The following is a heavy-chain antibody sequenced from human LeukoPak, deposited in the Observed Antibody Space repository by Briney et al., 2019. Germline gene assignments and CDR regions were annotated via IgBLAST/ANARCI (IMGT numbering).Heavy chain of an antibody. J-gene: IGHJ5*02. D-gene: IGHD2-15*01. CDR3: ARERGYCSGGSCYNAGNWFDP. CDR2: IYYSGTT. V-gene: IGHV4-31*03. Sequence: TLSLTCTVSGDSINSGGYYWSWIRQHPGKGLEWIGYIYYSGTTYYNPSLKSRVTISVDTSKSKFSLKLSSVTAADTAVYYCARERGYCSGGSCYNAGNWFDPWGQGTLVTVSS. CDR1: GDSINSGGYY.